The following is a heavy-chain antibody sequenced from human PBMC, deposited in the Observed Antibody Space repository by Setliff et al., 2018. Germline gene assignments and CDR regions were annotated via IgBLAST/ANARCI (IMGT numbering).Heavy chain of an antibody. CDR2: INAGNGNT. CDR1: GYTFTSYA. D-gene: IGHD3-10*01. J-gene: IGHJ5*02. V-gene: IGHV1-3*01. Sequence: ASVKVSCKASGYTFTSYAMHWVRQAPGQRLEWMGWINAGNGNTKYSQKFQGRVTITRDTSASTAYMELSSLRSEDTAVYYCAREIVTPYITMVRETARGFDPWGQGTLVTDSS. CDR3: AREIVTPYITMVRETARGFDP.